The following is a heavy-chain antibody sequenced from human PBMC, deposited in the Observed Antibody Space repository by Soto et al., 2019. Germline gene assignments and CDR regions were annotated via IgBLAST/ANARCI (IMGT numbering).Heavy chain of an antibody. CDR1: GFTVTSDY. Sequence: PGGSLRLSCAASGFTVTSDYMSWVLQAPGKGLEWVSVIYSGGGGKTYYADSVKGRFTISRHTSKNTLYLQMNSLRAEDTAVYYCVRGYCSSRSCFPGLFDHWGQGTLVTVSS. V-gene: IGHV3-53*04. CDR3: VRGYCSSRSCFPGLFDH. CDR2: IYSGGGGKT. D-gene: IGHD2-2*01. J-gene: IGHJ4*02.